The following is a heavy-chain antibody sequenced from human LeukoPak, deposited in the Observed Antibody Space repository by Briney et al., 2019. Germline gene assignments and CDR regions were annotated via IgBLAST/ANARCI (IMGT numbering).Heavy chain of an antibody. D-gene: IGHD6-19*01. CDR2: ISGRGVST. CDR1: GFTFSSYA. CDR3: AKAVQEYYGIPVD. J-gene: IGHJ4*02. V-gene: IGHV3-23*01. Sequence: PGGSLRLSCAASGFTFSSYAMSWVRQAPGKGLEWVSAISGRGVSTYGDSVKGRFTISRDSSESTLYLQMNSLGGEDTAIYYCAKAVQEYYGIPVDWGQGTLVTVSS.